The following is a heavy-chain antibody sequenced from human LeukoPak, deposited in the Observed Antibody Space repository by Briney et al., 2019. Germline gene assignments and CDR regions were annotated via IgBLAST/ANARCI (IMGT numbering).Heavy chain of an antibody. D-gene: IGHD2-2*01. J-gene: IGHJ1*01. Sequence: SETLSLTCTVSGGSISSGSYYWDWIRQPPGKGLEWIGCMHYGGSTDYNPSLKSRATISADTSKNQFSLRLYSVTAADTAVYYCAKDQYCSSTSCYLQYFQHWGQGTLVTVSS. CDR2: MHYGGST. CDR3: AKDQYCSSTSCYLQYFQH. CDR1: GGSISSGSYY. V-gene: IGHV4-39*02.